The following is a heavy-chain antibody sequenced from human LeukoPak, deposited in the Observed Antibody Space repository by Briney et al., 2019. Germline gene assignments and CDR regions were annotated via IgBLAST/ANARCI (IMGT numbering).Heavy chain of an antibody. D-gene: IGHD6-13*01. V-gene: IGHV6-1*01. CDR1: GDSVSSNSAA. CDR3: ARDQGSSWYSDYYYMGV. J-gene: IGHJ6*03. CDR2: TYYRSKWYN. Sequence: SQTLSLTCAISGDSVSSNSAAWNWIRQSPSRGLEWLGRTYYRSKWYNDYAVSVKSRITINPDTSKNQFSLQLNSVTPEDTAVYYCARDQGSSWYSDYYYMGVWGKGTTVTVSS.